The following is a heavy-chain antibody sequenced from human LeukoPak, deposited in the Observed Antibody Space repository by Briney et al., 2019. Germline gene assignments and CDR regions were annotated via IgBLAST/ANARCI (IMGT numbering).Heavy chain of an antibody. CDR3: ARVGAVAVNWFDP. CDR2: ISSSSSYI. J-gene: IGHJ5*02. V-gene: IGHV3-21*01. Sequence: GGSLRLSCAASGFTFSSYEMNWVRQAPGKGLEWVSSISSSSSYIYYADSVKGRFTISRDNAKNSLYLQMNSLRAEDTAVYYCARVGAVAVNWFDPWGQGTLVTVSS. D-gene: IGHD6-19*01. CDR1: GFTFSSYE.